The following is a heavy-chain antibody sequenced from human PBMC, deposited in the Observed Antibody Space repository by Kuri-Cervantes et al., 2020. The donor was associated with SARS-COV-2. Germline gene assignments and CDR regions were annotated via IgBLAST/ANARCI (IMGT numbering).Heavy chain of an antibody. CDR2: INPNSGGT. V-gene: IGHV1-2*02. CDR1: GYPFTGYY. CDR3: ARDSLLSGSYHFDY. J-gene: IGHJ4*02. Sequence: ASVKVSCKPSGYPFTGYYIHWVRQAPGQGLEWMGWINPNSGGTTYAQKFQGRVTMTRDTSISTAYMELSRLRSDDTAVYYCARDSLLSGSYHFDYWGQGTLVTVSS. D-gene: IGHD1-26*01.